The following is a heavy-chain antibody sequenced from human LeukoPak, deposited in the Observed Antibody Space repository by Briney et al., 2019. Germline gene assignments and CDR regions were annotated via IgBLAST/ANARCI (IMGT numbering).Heavy chain of an antibody. Sequence: PGGSLRLSCAASGFTFSSYAMSWVRQAPGKGLEWVSAISGSGGSTYYADSVKGRFTLSRDNSKNTLYLQMNSLRAEDTAVYYYAKDMVVGATPYDYWGQGTLVTVSS. D-gene: IGHD1-26*01. CDR3: AKDMVVGATPYDY. V-gene: IGHV3-23*01. CDR1: GFTFSSYA. J-gene: IGHJ4*02. CDR2: ISGSGGST.